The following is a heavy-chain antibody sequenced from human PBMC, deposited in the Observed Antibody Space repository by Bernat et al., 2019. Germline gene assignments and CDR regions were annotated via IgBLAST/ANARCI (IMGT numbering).Heavy chain of an antibody. CDR1: GFTFSSYG. V-gene: IGHV3-33*01. D-gene: IGHD3-22*01. J-gene: IGHJ4*02. CDR2: IWYDGSNK. CDR3: AGVGDSSGYYYGYYFDY. Sequence: QVQLVESGGGVVQPGRSLRLSCAASGFTFSSYGMHWVRQAPGKGLEWVAAIWYDGSNKYYADSVKGRFTISRDNSKNTLYLQMNSLRAEDTAVYYCAGVGDSSGYYYGYYFDYWGQGTLVTVSS.